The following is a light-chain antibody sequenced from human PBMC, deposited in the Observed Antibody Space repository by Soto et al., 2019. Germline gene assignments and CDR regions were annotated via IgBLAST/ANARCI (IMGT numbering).Light chain of an antibody. V-gene: IGKV1-12*01. J-gene: IGKJ5*01. CDR2: AAS. CDR1: EDISTW. CDR3: QHADSFPLIT. Sequence: DIQMTQSPSSVSASVGDRVTITCRSSEDISTWLAWYQQKPGKATKLLIYAASSLQSGVPSRFSGSGSGTDFTLTISSLQPEDSATYYCQHADSFPLITFGQGTRLEIK.